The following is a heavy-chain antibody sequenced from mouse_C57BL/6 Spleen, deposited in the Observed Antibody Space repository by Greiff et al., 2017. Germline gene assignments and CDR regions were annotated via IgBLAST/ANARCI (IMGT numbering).Heavy chain of an antibody. CDR1: GYTFTSYW. CDR2: INPSNGGT. CDR3: ARSYYGSSSYFDY. J-gene: IGHJ2*01. D-gene: IGHD1-1*01. Sequence: QVQLQQPGTELVKPGASVKLSCKASGYTFTSYWMHWVKQRPGPGLEWIGNINPSNGGTNYNEKFKSKATLTVDKSASTAYMQLSSLTSEDAAVYDCARSYYGSSSYFDYWGQGTTLTVSS. V-gene: IGHV1-53*01.